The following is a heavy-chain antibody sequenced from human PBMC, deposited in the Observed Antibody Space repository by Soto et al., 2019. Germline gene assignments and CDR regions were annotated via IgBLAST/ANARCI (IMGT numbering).Heavy chain of an antibody. CDR2: MNPNRGNT. CDR1: GYTFTSYD. D-gene: IGHD3-10*01. Sequence: QVQLVQSGAEVKKPGASVKVSCKASGYTFTSYDINWVRQATGQGLEWMGWMNPNRGNTGYAQKFQGRVTMTRNTSISTAYMELSSLRSEDTAVYYCAVITMVRELIHPQLDYWGQGTLVTVSS. J-gene: IGHJ4*02. V-gene: IGHV1-8*01. CDR3: AVITMVRELIHPQLDY.